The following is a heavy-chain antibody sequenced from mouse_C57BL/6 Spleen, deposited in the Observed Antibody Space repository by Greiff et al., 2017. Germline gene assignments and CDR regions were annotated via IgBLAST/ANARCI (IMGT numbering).Heavy chain of an antibody. CDR2: IRPNSGST. Sequence: VQLQQPGAELVKPGASVKLSCKASGYTFTSYWMHWVQQRPGQGLEWIGMIRPNSGSTNYNEKFKSKATLTVDKSSSTDYMQLSSLTSEDAAVXYGARPCSTGDSYDWYFDVWGTGTTVTVSS. V-gene: IGHV1-64*01. CDR3: ARPCSTGDSYDWYFDV. J-gene: IGHJ1*03. D-gene: IGHD1-1*02. CDR1: GYTFTSYW.